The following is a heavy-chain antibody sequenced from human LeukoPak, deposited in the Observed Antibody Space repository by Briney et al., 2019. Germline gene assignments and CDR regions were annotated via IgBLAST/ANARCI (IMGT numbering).Heavy chain of an antibody. Sequence: PGGSLRLSCAASGFTFSSYWMHWVRQAPGKGLVWVSRIRGDGTITSYADSVKGRFTVSRDNAKTTLFLQMDSLREEDTAVYYCARSDYFDYWGQGTPVTVSS. J-gene: IGHJ4*02. CDR1: GFTFSSYW. CDR2: IRGDGTIT. CDR3: ARSDYFDY. V-gene: IGHV3-74*01.